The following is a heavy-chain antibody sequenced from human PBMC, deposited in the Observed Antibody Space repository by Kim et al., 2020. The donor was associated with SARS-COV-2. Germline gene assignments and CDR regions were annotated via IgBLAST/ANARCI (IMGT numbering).Heavy chain of an antibody. CDR2: ISARGGDT. D-gene: IGHD6-13*01. J-gene: IGHJ4*02. CDR3: AKGRSSWYSYSRDLYFDY. CDR1: GFTFNMYG. Sequence: GGSLRLSCAASGFTFNMYGMSWVRQAPGKGLEWVSSISARGGDTYYADSVKGRFTISRDNSNNMLYLQMNSLTAEDTAVYYCAKGRSSWYSYSRDLYFDYWGQGTLVTVSS. V-gene: IGHV3-23*01.